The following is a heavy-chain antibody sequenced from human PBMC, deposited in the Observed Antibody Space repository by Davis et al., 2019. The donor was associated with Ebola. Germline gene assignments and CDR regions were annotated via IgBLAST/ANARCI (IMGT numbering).Heavy chain of an antibody. D-gene: IGHD3-3*01. J-gene: IGHJ3*02. V-gene: IGHV4-39*07. CDR3: ARVITIFGVVIRAFDI. CDR1: GGSISSSSYY. Sequence: MPSETLSLTCTVSGGSISSSSYYWGWIRQPPGKGLEWIGSIYYSGSTYYNPSLKSRVTISVDKSKNQFSLKLSSVTAADTAVYYCARVITIFGVVIRAFDIWGQGTMVTVSS. CDR2: IYYSGST.